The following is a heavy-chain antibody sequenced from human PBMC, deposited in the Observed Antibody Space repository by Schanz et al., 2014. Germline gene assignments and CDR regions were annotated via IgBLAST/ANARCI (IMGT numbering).Heavy chain of an antibody. CDR1: GFGFSSYS. D-gene: IGHD6-13*01. Sequence: EVQLVQSGGGLVQPGGSLRLSCAASGFGFSSYSMNWVRQPPGRGLEWVSYIGNGGVTIYYADSVKGRFTISRDNAKRSLFLQMNSLRVEDTAVYFCVSQTGSPNYWGQGTLVTVSS. CDR3: VSQTGSPNY. CDR2: IGNGGVTI. V-gene: IGHV3-48*04. J-gene: IGHJ4*02.